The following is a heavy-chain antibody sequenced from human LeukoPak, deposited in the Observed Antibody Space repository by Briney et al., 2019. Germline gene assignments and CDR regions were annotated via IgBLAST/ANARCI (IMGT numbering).Heavy chain of an antibody. CDR2: ISWNSGSI. CDR3: ARDSISEY. J-gene: IGHJ4*02. V-gene: IGHV3-9*01. Sequence: GGSLRLSCAASGFTFDDYAMHWVRQAPGKGLEWVSGISWNSGSIGYADSVKGRFTISRDNAKNSLYLQMNSLRAEDTAVYYCARDSISEYWGQGTLVTVSS. D-gene: IGHD6-6*01. CDR1: GFTFDDYA.